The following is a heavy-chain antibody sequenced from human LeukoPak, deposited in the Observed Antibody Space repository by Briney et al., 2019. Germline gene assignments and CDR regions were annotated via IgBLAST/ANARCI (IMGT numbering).Heavy chain of an antibody. Sequence: SETLSLTCSVSADSTNTYYWTWIRQSPGKGLEWIGHIYHSGSTDYNPSLKSRVTISVDMSRKEFSLKPTSVTVADTAMYYCVRLRWELLAPYFDHWGQGSLVIVSS. CDR1: ADSTNTYY. D-gene: IGHD1-7*01. CDR3: VRLRWELLAPYFDH. V-gene: IGHV4-59*01. J-gene: IGHJ4*02. CDR2: IYHSGST.